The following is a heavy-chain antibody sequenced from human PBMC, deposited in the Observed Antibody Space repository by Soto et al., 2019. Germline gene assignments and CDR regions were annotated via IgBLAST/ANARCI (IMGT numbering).Heavy chain of an antibody. CDR2: IGAYNANT. V-gene: IGHV1-18*01. Sequence: ASVKVSCKASGYTFTSYGINWVRQAPGQGLEWMGWIGAYNANTHYARKLQGRVTMTTDTFTSTAYMELRSLRSDDTAVYYCARGENWFDPWGQGTLVTVSS. CDR1: GYTFTSYG. J-gene: IGHJ5*02. CDR3: ARGENWFDP.